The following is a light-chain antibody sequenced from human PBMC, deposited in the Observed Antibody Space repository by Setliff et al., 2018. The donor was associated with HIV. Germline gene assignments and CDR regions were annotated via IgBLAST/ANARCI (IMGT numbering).Light chain of an antibody. Sequence: QSVLTQPASVSGSPGQSITISCTGTSNDIGAYNRVSWFQQLPGKVPKLMIYDVTHRPSGTSSRFSGSQSGNTASLTISGLQAEDEADYYCSSITTGGASDVFGTGTKATVL. CDR3: SSITTGGASDV. CDR1: SNDIGAYNR. CDR2: DVT. J-gene: IGLJ1*01. V-gene: IGLV2-14*03.